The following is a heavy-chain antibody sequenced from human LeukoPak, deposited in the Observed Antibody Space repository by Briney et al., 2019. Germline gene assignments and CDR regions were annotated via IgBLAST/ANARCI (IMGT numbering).Heavy chain of an antibody. V-gene: IGHV4-39*07. CDR3: ARGPDADFSGGACYII. J-gene: IGHJ3*02. Sequence: TSETLSLTCTVSGGSISSSSYYWGWIRQPPGKGLEWIGSIYYSGSTYYNPSLKSRVTISVDTSKNQFSLKLSSVTTADTAVYYCARGPDADFSGGACYIIWGQGTMVTVSS. CDR2: IYYSGST. D-gene: IGHD2-21*02. CDR1: GGSISSSSYY.